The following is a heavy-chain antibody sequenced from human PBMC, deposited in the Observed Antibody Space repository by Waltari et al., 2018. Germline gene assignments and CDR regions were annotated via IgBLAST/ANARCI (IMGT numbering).Heavy chain of an antibody. J-gene: IGHJ2*01. CDR3: ARPGEQQLNWALNYWYFDL. V-gene: IGHV3-30*01. Sequence: KGLEWVAVISYDGSNKYYADSVKGRFTISRDNSKNTLYLQMNSLRAEDTAVYYCARPGEQQLNWALNYWYFDLWGRGTLVTVSS. CDR2: ISYDGSNK. D-gene: IGHD6-13*01.